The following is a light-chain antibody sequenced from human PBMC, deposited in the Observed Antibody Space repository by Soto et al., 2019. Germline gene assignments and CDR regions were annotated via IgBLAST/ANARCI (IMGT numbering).Light chain of an antibody. CDR1: QSLAYSDGNTY. J-gene: IGKJ2*01. CDR2: KVS. CDR3: MQGPHWPPYT. V-gene: IGKV2-30*01. Sequence: DVVMTQSPLSLPVTLGQPASISCRSSQSLAYSDGNTYLNWFQQRPGQSPRRLIYKVSNRDSGVPDRFSGSGAGTDCTLKISRVEAEDVGVYYCMQGPHWPPYTFGQGTKLEIK.